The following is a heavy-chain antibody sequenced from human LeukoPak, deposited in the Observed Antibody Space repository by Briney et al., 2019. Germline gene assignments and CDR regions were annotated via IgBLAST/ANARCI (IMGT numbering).Heavy chain of an antibody. V-gene: IGHV3-53*01. CDR2: IYSGGHT. J-gene: IGHJ6*03. D-gene: IGHD5-24*01. CDR1: GFIVSSNY. Sequence: GGSLRLSCAAPGFIVSSNYMTWVRQAPGKGLEWVSVIYSGGHTYYTDSVKGRFTISRDNSNNTLYLHMNSLRPDDTAVYYCARSTRDGYNHYHYYYMDVWGKGTTVTVSS. CDR3: ARSTRDGYNHYHYYYMDV.